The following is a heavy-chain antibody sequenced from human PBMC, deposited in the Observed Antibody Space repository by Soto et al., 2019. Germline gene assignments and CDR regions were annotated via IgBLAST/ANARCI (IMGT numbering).Heavy chain of an antibody. CDR3: ARHSKKTGDFDYYYGMDV. D-gene: IGHD7-27*01. J-gene: IGHJ6*02. CDR1: GGSMSPYY. V-gene: IGHV4-59*08. Sequence: QVQVKESGPGLVKPSETLSLTCSVFGGSMSPYYWSWIRQSPGKGLEWIANIYYRGNTNYNPSLESRVTISIDTSKNQFSLKWNSLTAADTAVYYCARHSKKTGDFDYYYGMDVWGQGTTVTVSS. CDR2: IYYRGNT.